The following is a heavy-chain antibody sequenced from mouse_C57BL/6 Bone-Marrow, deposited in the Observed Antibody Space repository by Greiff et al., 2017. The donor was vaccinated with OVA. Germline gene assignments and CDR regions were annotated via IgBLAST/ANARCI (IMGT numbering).Heavy chain of an antibody. J-gene: IGHJ2*01. CDR3: TRWGWLLFDY. V-gene: IGHV5-9-1*02. D-gene: IGHD2-3*01. CDR2: ISSGGDYI. Sequence: DVKLVESGAGLVKPGGSLKLSCAASGFTFSSYAMSWVRQTPEKRLEWVAYISSGGDYIYYADTVKGRFTISRDNSWNTLYLQINSLTSEDTAMYYCTRWGWLLFDYWGQGTTLTVSS. CDR1: GFTFSSYA.